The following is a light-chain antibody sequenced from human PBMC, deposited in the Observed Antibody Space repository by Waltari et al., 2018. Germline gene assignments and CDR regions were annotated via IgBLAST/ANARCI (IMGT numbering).Light chain of an antibody. Sequence: QSALTQPASISESPGQSISISCTGSNTDIGNSNYVSWYQQHPGEVPRVIIYEVTKRPSGVSNRFSGSKSGSTASLTISGLQADDEADYFCSSYAGTDTFVIFGGGTKVTVL. CDR3: SSYAGTDTFVI. CDR1: NTDIGNSNY. CDR2: EVT. V-gene: IGLV2-23*02. J-gene: IGLJ2*01.